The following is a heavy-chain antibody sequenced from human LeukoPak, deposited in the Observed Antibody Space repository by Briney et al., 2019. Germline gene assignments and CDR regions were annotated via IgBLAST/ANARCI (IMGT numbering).Heavy chain of an antibody. CDR1: GYTFTSYD. J-gene: IGHJ4*02. Sequence: SVKVSCKASGYTFTSYDINWVRQAPGQGLEWMGGIIPIFGTANYAQKFQGRVTITTDESTSTAYMELSSLRSEDTAVYYCAREGDAYSSSWRLDYWGQGTLVTVSS. V-gene: IGHV1-69*05. D-gene: IGHD6-13*01. CDR2: IIPIFGTA. CDR3: AREGDAYSSSWRLDY.